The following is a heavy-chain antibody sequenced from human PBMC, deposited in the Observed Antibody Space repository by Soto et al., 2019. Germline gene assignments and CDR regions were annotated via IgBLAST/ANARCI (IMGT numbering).Heavy chain of an antibody. CDR3: ARSAGPGRMGYGMDV. Sequence: GGSLRLSCAASGFTFSSYGMHWVRQAPGKGLEWVAVIWYDGSNKYYADSVKGRFTISRDNSKNTLYLQMNSLRAEDTAVYYCARSAGPGRMGYGMDVWGQGTTVTVSS. CDR1: GFTFSSYG. J-gene: IGHJ6*02. CDR2: IWYDGSNK. V-gene: IGHV3-33*01. D-gene: IGHD3-10*01.